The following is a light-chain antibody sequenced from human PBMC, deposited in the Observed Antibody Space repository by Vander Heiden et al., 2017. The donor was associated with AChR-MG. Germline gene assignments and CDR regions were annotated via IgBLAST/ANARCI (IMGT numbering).Light chain of an antibody. J-gene: IGLJ1*01. CDR3: SSFTSSVTLV. CDR1: SSDVGNYNC. V-gene: IGLV2-14*01. Sequence: QSALTQPASVSGSPGQSITISCTGTSSDVGNYNCVSWYQQHPGEAPKLIIYEVNKRPSGVSNRFSGSKSGNTASLTISGLQAEDEADYYCSSFTSSVTLVFGIGTKVTVL. CDR2: EVN.